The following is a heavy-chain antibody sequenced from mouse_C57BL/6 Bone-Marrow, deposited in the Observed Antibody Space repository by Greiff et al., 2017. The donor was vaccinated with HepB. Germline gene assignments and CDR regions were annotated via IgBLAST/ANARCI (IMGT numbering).Heavy chain of an antibody. CDR1: GYTFTSYW. Sequence: QVHVKQPGAELVKPGASVKMSCKASGYTFTSYWITWVKQRPGQGLEWIGDIYPGSGSTNYNEKFKSKATLTVDTSSSTAYMQLSSLTSEDSAVYYCARLGYYGSSYAGGYWGQGTTLTVSS. CDR3: ARLGYYGSSYAGGY. J-gene: IGHJ2*01. V-gene: IGHV1-55*01. D-gene: IGHD1-1*01. CDR2: IYPGSGST.